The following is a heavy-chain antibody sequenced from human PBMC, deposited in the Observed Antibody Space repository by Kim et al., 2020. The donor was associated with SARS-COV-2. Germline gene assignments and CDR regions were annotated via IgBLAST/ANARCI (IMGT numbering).Heavy chain of an antibody. CDR3: ASTGYSSSWYEFEGFDP. J-gene: IGHJ5*02. D-gene: IGHD6-13*01. V-gene: IGHV1-18*04. CDR2: ISAYNGNT. CDR1: GYTFTSYG. Sequence: ASVKVSCKASGYTFTSYGISWVRQAPGQGLEWMGWISAYNGNTNYAQKLQGRVTMTTDTSTSTAYMELRSLRSDDTAVYYCASTGYSSSWYEFEGFDPWGQGTLVTVSS.